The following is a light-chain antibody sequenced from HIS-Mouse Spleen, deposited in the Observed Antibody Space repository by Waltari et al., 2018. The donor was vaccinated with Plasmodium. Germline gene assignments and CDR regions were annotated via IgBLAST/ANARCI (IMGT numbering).Light chain of an antibody. J-gene: IGKJ3*01. V-gene: IGKV3-15*01. CDR2: GAS. CDR1: QSVSSN. Sequence: EIVMTKSPATLSVSPGERATLSCRASQSVSSNLAWYQQKPGRAPRLLIYGASTRATGIPARFSGSGSGTEFTLTISSLQSEDFAVYYCQQYNNWSFTFGPGTKVDIK. CDR3: QQYNNWSFT.